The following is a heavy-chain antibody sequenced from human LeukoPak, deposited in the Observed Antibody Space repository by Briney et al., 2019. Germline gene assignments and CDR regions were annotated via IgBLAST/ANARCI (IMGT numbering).Heavy chain of an antibody. J-gene: IGHJ5*02. V-gene: IGHV1-46*01. CDR2: INPSGGST. D-gene: IGHD3-10*01. CDR1: GYTFTSYY. Sequence: ASVTVSFKASGYTFTSYYMHWVRQAPGQGLEWMGIINPSGGSTSYAQKFQGRVTMTRDMSTSTVYMELSTLRSDDTAVYYCARERSMVRGVIKKMNWFDPWGQGTLVTVSS. CDR3: ARERSMVRGVIKKMNWFDP.